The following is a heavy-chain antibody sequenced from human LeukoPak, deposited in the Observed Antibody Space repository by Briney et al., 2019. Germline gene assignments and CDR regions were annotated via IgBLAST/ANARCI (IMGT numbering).Heavy chain of an antibody. D-gene: IGHD2-15*01. V-gene: IGHV4-39*01. Sequence: SETLSLTCTVSGGSISSSSYYWGWIRQPPGKGLEWIGSIYYSGSTYYNPPLKSRVTISVDTSKNQFSLKLSSVTAADTAVYYCASCFDAFDIWGQGTMVTVSS. CDR2: IYYSGST. J-gene: IGHJ3*02. CDR1: GGSISSSSYY. CDR3: ASCFDAFDI.